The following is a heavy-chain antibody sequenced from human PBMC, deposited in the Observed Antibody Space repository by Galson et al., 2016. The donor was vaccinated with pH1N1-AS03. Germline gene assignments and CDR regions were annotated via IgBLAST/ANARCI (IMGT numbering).Heavy chain of an antibody. V-gene: IGHV4-61*02. D-gene: IGHD3-16*01. CDR3: ARDELWGRHDYLFHY. CDR2: LSSLGTA. J-gene: IGHJ4*02. CDR1: GDSISSNNYF. Sequence: TLSLTCSVSGDSISSNNYFWSWIRQPARKGLEWIGRLSSLGTANYNPSLESRVSISVDASKNQFSLKLNSMTAAATAVYYCARDELWGRHDYLFHYWGQGALVTVSS.